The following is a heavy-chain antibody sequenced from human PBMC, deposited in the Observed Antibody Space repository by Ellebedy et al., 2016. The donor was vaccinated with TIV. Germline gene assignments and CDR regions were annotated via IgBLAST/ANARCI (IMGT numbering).Heavy chain of an antibody. CDR1: GFTLSDFA. CDR3: ARPFSSSWYYFDF. J-gene: IGHJ4*02. V-gene: IGHV3-30*01. D-gene: IGHD6-13*01. Sequence: GESLKISCVASGFTLSDFAMPWVRQAAGKGLEWVAVISYDGSNKSYADSVKGRFTISRDQSKNTLYLQMNSLRADDTAVYYCARPFSSSWYYFDFWGQGTLVTVSS. CDR2: ISYDGSNK.